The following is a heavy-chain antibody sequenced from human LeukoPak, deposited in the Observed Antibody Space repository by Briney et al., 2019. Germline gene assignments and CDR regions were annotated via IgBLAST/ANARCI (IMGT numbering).Heavy chain of an antibody. J-gene: IGHJ1*01. CDR2: IIPILGIA. CDR1: RGTFSSYA. Sequence: SVKVSCKASRGTFSSYAISWVRQAPGQGLEWMGRIIPILGIANYAQKFQGRVTITADKSTSTAYMELSSLRSEDTAVYYCARASYITGKYFQHWGQGTLVTVSS. D-gene: IGHD1-20*01. CDR3: ARASYITGKYFQH. V-gene: IGHV1-69*04.